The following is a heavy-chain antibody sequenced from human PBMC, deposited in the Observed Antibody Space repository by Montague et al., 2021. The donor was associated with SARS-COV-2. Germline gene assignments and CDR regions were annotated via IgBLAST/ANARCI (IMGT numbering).Heavy chain of an antibody. J-gene: IGHJ3*02. V-gene: IGHV4-59*01. CDR1: GGSISRYS. CDR2: IYNSGST. D-gene: IGHD6-13*01. CDR3: ARVGRGCSWYDVAFDI. Sequence: SETLSLTCTVSGGSISRYSWTWIRQPPGKGLEWIWYIYNSGSTNYNPSLTSRVTISVDTSKNQFSLKLSPVAAADTAVYYCARVGRGCSWYDVAFDIWGQGTMVTVSS.